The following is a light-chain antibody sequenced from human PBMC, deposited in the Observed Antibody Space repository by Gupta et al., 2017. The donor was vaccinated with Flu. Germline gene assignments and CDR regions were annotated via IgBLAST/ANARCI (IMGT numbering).Light chain of an antibody. CDR2: DNG. CDR1: NLGNKN. J-gene: IGLJ2*01. CDR3: QVWDSTSDHVV. Sequence: SYVLTQSPSVSVGPGEAATFSCGGDNLGNKNVHWYQQRPGLAPALVVFDNGARPSGIPERFSGSNSGNTATLTISRVEAGDEADYYCQVWDSTSDHVVFGGGTKLTVL. V-gene: IGLV3-21*02.